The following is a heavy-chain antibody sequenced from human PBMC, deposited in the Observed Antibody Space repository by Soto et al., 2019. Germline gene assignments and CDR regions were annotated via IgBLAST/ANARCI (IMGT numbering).Heavy chain of an antibody. Sequence: EVQLVESGGGVIQPGGSLRLSCAASGFTVSSNYMSWVRQAPGKGLEWVSVIYSGGSTYYAESVKGRFTISRDKSKNTVHLQRNSLRAEDTAVYYCAREWELPNYYGMDVWGQGTTVTVSS. V-gene: IGHV3-53*01. D-gene: IGHD1-26*01. J-gene: IGHJ6*02. CDR2: IYSGGST. CDR3: AREWELPNYYGMDV. CDR1: GFTVSSNY.